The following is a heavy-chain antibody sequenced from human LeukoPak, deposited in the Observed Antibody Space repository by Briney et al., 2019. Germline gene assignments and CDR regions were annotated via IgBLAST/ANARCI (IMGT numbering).Heavy chain of an antibody. J-gene: IGHJ4*02. Sequence: GGSLRLSCAASGFTVSRRAMSWVRQAPGKGLEWLASITNNGGKTYYADSVKGRFIISRDESQNTEDLTMSSLRVEDTALYYCAKDHPSDGWPTFESWGPGVLVTVSS. V-gene: IGHV3-23*01. CDR2: ITNNGGKT. CDR3: AKDHPSDGWPTFES. CDR1: GFTVSRRA. D-gene: IGHD2-15*01.